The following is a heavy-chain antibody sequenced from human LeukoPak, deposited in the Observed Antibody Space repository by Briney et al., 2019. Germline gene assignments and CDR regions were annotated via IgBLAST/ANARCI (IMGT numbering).Heavy chain of an antibody. CDR3: ARRLDDYGDQSLNWFDP. D-gene: IGHD4-17*01. V-gene: IGHV4-38-2*02. J-gene: IGHJ5*02. CDR1: GYSISSGYY. CDR2: IYHSGST. Sequence: SETLSLTCTVSGYSISSGYYWGWIRQPPGKGLEWIGSIYHSGSTYYNPSLKSRVTISIDTSKNQFSLKLSSVTAADTAVYYCARRLDDYGDQSLNWFDPWGQGTLVTVSS.